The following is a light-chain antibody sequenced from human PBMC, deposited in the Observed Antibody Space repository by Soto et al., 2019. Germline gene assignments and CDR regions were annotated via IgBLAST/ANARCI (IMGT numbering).Light chain of an antibody. J-gene: IGKJ1*01. CDR2: KAS. CDR3: QQYNSLWT. V-gene: IGKV1-5*03. CDR1: QSISSW. Sequence: DIQMTQSPSTLSASVGDRVTITCGASQSISSWLAWYQQKPGKAPKLLIYKASSLESGVQSRFSGSGSGTEFTPTISSLQPDDFSTYYCQQYNSLWTFGQGTKVEIK.